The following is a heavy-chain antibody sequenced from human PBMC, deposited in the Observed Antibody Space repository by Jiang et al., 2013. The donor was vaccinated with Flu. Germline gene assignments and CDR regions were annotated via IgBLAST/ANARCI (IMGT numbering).Heavy chain of an antibody. CDR2: TYYRSKWYT. Sequence: SVSSNSAAWNWIRQSPSRGLECLGRTYYRSKWYTDYAMSVKSRITINPDTSKNQVSLQLNSVTPEDTAVYYCVRGAGAFDYWVQGTLVTVSS. CDR1: SVSSNSAA. V-gene: IGHV6-1*01. CDR3: VRGAGAFDY. J-gene: IGHJ4*02. D-gene: IGHD3-10*01.